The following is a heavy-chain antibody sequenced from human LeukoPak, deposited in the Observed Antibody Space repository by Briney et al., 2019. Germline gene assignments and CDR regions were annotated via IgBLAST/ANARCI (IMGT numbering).Heavy chain of an antibody. J-gene: IGHJ3*02. CDR2: ISAYNGNT. CDR3: ARVVSSGYYEAFDI. Sequence: ASVKVSCKASGYTFTSYGINWVRQAPGQGLEWMGWISAYNGNTNYAQKLQGRVTMTTDTSTSTAYIELRSLRSDDTAVYYCARVVSSGYYEAFDIWGQGTMVTVSS. V-gene: IGHV1-18*01. D-gene: IGHD3-22*01. CDR1: GYTFTSYG.